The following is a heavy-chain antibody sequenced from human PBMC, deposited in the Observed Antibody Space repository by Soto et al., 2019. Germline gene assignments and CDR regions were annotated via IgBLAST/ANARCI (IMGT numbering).Heavy chain of an antibody. CDR1: GFTFSSYG. CDR2: IWYDGSNK. D-gene: IGHD3-22*01. CDR3: ARGDRLTEYYDSSGSPLYFDY. Sequence: GGSLRLSCAASGFTFSSYGMHWVRQAPGKGLEWVAVIWYDGSNKYYADSVKGRFTISRDNSKNTLYLQMNSLRAEDTAVYYCARGDRLTEYYDSSGSPLYFDYWGQGPLVTVSS. V-gene: IGHV3-33*01. J-gene: IGHJ4*02.